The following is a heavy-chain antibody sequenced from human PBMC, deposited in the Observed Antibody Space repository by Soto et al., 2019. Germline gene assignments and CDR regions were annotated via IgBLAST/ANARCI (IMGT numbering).Heavy chain of an antibody. CDR3: ARGGSGYTWFNVF. CDR1: GGLFSSYP. Sequence: QAQLVQSGAEVKNRGSSVKVSCKASGGLFSSYPISWVRQVPGQGLEWMGGIIPVFQTAYYTQRFQGRVTITADESMNTAYMELSSLRFEDTATYYCARGGSGYTWFNVFCGQGTLVTVSS. D-gene: IGHD3-22*01. CDR2: IIPVFQTA. J-gene: IGHJ4*02. V-gene: IGHV1-69*01.